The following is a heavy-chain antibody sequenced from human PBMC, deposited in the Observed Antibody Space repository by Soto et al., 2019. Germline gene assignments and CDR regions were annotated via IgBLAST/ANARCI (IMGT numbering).Heavy chain of an antibody. CDR2: IYYSGTT. V-gene: IGHV4-39*01. Sequence: QLQLQESGPGLVKPSETLSLTCTVSGDSITSNSYFWAWIRQPPGKGLEWIGSIYYSGTTYYNPSLKSRDTISVDRSKNQFSLMLSSVTAPHTSVYYCRRHFSVDYFDYWGQGALVTVSS. J-gene: IGHJ4*02. CDR1: GDSITSNSYF. CDR3: RRHFSVDYFDY.